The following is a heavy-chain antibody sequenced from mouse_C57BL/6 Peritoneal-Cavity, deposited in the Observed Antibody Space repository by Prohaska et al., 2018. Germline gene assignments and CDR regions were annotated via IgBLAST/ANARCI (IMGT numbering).Heavy chain of an antibody. D-gene: IGHD1-1*01. CDR1: GYTSTSYW. CDR3: ARDYDSSYGAMDY. CDR2: SDPNRDGT. V-gene: IGHV1-72*01. Sequence: QVQLQQPGAELVKPGASVKLSCKASGYTSTSYWMNRVKQRPGRDLEGMGRSDPNRDGTKYNEKFKRKATLTVEKPSRTDYMQLSSMTSEDCAVYYWARDYDSSYGAMDYWGQGTSVTVSS. J-gene: IGHJ4*01.